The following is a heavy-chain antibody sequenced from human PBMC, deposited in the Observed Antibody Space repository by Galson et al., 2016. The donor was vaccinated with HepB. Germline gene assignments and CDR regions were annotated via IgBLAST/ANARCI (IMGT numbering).Heavy chain of an antibody. CDR1: GFSLSNARMG. Sequence: PALVKPTQTLTLTCTVSGFSLSNARMGVSWIRQPPGKALEWLAHIFSNDEKSYSTSLKSRLTISKDTSKSQVVLSMTNMDPVDTATYYCARILESSGGWSLVVFDYWGQGTLVTVSS. CDR2: IFSNDEK. J-gene: IGHJ4*02. V-gene: IGHV2-26*01. CDR3: ARILESSGGWSLVVFDY. D-gene: IGHD6-19*01.